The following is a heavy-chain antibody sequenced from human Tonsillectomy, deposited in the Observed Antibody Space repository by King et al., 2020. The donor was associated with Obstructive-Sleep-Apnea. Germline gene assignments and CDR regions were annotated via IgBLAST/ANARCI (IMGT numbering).Heavy chain of an antibody. J-gene: IGHJ6*02. CDR1: GGTFSSYA. CDR3: ARVVPAHPAYYYYGMDV. V-gene: IGHV1-69*04. D-gene: IGHD2-15*01. Sequence: QLVQSGAEVKKPGSSVKVSCKASGGTFSSYAISWVRQAPGQGLEWMGGIIPILGIANYAQKFQGRVTITADKSTSTAYMELSSLRSEDTAVYYCARVVPAHPAYYYYGMDVWGQGTTVTVSS. CDR2: IIPILGIA.